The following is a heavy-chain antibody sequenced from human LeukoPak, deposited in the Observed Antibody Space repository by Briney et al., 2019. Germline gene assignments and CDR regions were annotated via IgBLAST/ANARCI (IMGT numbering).Heavy chain of an antibody. Sequence: SETLSLTCTVSGGSISSYYWSCIRQPAGKGLECIGRIYTSGSTNYNPSLKSRVTMSVDTSKNQFSLKLSSVTAADTAVYYCAREPPISSSWYPLDYWGQGTLVTVSS. D-gene: IGHD6-13*01. CDR2: IYTSGST. V-gene: IGHV4-4*07. CDR3: AREPPISSSWYPLDY. CDR1: GGSISSYY. J-gene: IGHJ4*02.